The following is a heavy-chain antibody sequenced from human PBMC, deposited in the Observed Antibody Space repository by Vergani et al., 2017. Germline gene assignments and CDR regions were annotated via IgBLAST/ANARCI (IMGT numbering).Heavy chain of an antibody. Sequence: EVQLQESGGGLVKPGGSLRVSCAASGFSFSTYSINLVRQAPGKGLEWVSSISGRSKYIYYADSLKGRFTISRDNSKNSVYLQMNSLRAEDTAIYYCARKKYYDSKDYYQVEPFDYWGQGTLVTVSS. V-gene: IGHV3-21*06. D-gene: IGHD3-22*01. CDR2: ISGRSKYI. CDR1: GFSFSTYS. J-gene: IGHJ4*02. CDR3: ARKKYYDSKDYYQVEPFDY.